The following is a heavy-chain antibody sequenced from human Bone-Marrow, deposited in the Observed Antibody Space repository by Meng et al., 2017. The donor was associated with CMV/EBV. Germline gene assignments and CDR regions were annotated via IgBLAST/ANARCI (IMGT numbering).Heavy chain of an antibody. V-gene: IGHV1-69*05. J-gene: IGHJ6*02. D-gene: IGHD3-3*01. CDR3: AQMLYDFWSGYQTLDYYYYGMDA. CDR2: IIPIFGTA. Sequence: SVKVSCKASGGTFSSYAISWVRQAPGQGLEWMGGIIPIFGTANYAQKFQGRVTITTDESTSTAYMELSSLRSEDTAVYYCAQMLYDFWSGYQTLDYYYYGMDAWGQGTTVTVSS. CDR1: GGTFSSYA.